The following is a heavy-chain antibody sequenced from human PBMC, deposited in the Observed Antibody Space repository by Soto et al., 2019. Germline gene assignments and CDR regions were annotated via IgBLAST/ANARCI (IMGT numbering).Heavy chain of an antibody. CDR3: AREMIPMIMGGMSALDV. D-gene: IGHD3-22*01. V-gene: IGHV3-30*03. CDR1: DFTFGSYV. CDR2: ISFDGSSQ. Sequence: QVQLVESGGGVVQPERSQRLSCVASDFTFGSYVMHWVRQAPGKGLQWVALISFDGSSQYYADSVKGRFTISRDNSRNTMYLQMDSLRPEDTAVYYCAREMIPMIMGGMSALDVCGHGTTVTVS. J-gene: IGHJ6*02.